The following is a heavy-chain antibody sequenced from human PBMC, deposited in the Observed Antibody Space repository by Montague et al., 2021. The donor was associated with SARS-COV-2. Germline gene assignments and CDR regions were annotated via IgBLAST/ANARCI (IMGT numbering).Heavy chain of an antibody. J-gene: IGHJ6*02. V-gene: IGHV4-59*01. Sequence: SETLSLTCTVSGGSISSNYWSWIRQRPGKGLEWIGYIYYSGSTNYNPSLKSRVTISVDTSKNQFSLKLSSVTDADTAVYYCAREGSGRGYYYYGMDVWGQGTTVTVSS. CDR3: AREGSGRGYYYYGMDV. CDR1: GGSISSNY. CDR2: IYYSGST. D-gene: IGHD3-10*01.